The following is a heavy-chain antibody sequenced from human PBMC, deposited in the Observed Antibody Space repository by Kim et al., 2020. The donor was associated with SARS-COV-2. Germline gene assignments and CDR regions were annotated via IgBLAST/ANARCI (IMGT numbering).Heavy chain of an antibody. Sequence: GGSLRLSCAASGFTFRNYGMNWVRQAPGKGLEWVSSISSTGGGTFYSESVKGRFTMSRDNSNNKLYLQMNTLRVEDTAVYYCAKDRDVLRRYDYLLSKPSDSWGQGTLVTVSS. CDR1: GFTFRNYG. V-gene: IGHV3-23*01. CDR3: AKDRDVLRRYDYLLSKPSDS. J-gene: IGHJ4*02. CDR2: ISSTGGGT. D-gene: IGHD3-9*01.